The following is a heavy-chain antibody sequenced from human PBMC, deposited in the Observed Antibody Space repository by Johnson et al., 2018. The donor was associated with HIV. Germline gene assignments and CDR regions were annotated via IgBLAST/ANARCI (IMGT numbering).Heavy chain of an antibody. Sequence: VQLVESGGGVVQPGRSLRLSCAASGFTFSSYWMHWVRQAPGKGLEWVSGISWNSDDIGYADSVTGRFSISRDNAKNTLYLQMNSLRAEDMAVYYCARGGISWFYDAFDIWGQGTMVTVSS. D-gene: IGHD6-13*01. V-gene: IGHV3-9*03. CDR2: ISWNSDDI. J-gene: IGHJ3*02. CDR1: GFTFSSYW. CDR3: ARGGISWFYDAFDI.